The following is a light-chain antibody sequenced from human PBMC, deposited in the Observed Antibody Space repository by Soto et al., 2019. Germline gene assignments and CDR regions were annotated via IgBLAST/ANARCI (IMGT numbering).Light chain of an antibody. J-gene: IGKJ3*01. CDR2: GAS. CDR3: QQYNNWPPFT. Sequence: EIVMTQSPATLSVSPGERATLSCRASQSVSTNLAWYQQKPGQAPRLLIYGASTRATGIPGRFSGSGSGTDFSLTISSLQSEDFAVYYCQQYNNWPPFTFGPGTKVDIK. V-gene: IGKV3-15*01. CDR1: QSVSTN.